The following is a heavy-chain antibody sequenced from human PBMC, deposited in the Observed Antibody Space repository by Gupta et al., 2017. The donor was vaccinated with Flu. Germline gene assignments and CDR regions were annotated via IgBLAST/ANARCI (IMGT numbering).Heavy chain of an antibody. CDR1: TFTSHW. V-gene: IGHV5-51*01. CDR2: IYPGDSDT. CDR3: ARVLGSSRGWSSDS. J-gene: IGHJ5*02. Sequence: TFTSHWIGWVRQMPGKGLEWLGIIYPGDSDTTYSPSFEGHVTISVDKSITTAYLQWSGLTASDSAIYYCARVLGSSRGWSSDSWGQGTQV. D-gene: IGHD6-19*01.